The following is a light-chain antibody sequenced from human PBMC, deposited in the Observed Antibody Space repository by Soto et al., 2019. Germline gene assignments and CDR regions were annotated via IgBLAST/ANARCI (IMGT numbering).Light chain of an antibody. J-gene: IGKJ5*01. CDR3: QQYGSSPIT. CDR2: DAS. Sequence: EVVMTQSPATLSVSPGERATLSCRASESVSRDLAWYQQKPGQAPRLLIYDASTRATGIPDRFSGGGSGTEFTLTISSLQSEDFAVYYCQQYGSSPITFGQGTRLEI. CDR1: ESVSRD. V-gene: IGKV3-15*01.